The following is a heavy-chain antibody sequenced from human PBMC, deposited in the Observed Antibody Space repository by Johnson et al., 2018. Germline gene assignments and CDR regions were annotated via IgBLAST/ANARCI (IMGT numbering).Heavy chain of an antibody. Sequence: VQLVQSGGGVVQPGRSLRLSCAASGFTFSSYDMHWVRQATGKGLEWVSAIGTAGDTYYPGSVKGRFTIPRENAKNSLYLQMNSLRAGDTAVYYCARGINDFGRGYTVDVWGQGTTVTVSS. CDR3: ARGINDFGRGYTVDV. CDR1: GFTFSSYD. CDR2: IGTAGDT. D-gene: IGHD3-3*01. V-gene: IGHV3-13*01. J-gene: IGHJ6*02.